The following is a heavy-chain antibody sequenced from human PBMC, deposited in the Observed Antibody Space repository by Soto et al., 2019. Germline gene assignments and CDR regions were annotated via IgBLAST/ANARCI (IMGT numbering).Heavy chain of an antibody. CDR3: AKEQSTELDH. CDR1: GFTFSSYG. D-gene: IGHD1-7*01. V-gene: IGHV3-30*18. CDR2: ISYDGSNK. Sequence: VQLVESGGGLVKPGGSLRLSCVGSGFTFSSYGMYWVRQAPGRGLEWVAVISYDGSNKNYADSVKGRFTISRDNSKNTLYLQMNSLRPEDTAIYYCAKEQSTELDHWGQGTLVTVSS. J-gene: IGHJ4*02.